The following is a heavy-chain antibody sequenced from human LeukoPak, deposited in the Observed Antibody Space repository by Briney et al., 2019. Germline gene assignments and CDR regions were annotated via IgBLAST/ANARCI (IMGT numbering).Heavy chain of an antibody. CDR2: ISSSSSTI. D-gene: IGHD5-18*01. J-gene: IGHJ4*02. CDR3: AREKDTASIDY. V-gene: IGHV3-48*01. CDR1: GFTFSSYS. Sequence: GGSLRLSCAASGFTFSSYSMNWVRQAPGKGLEWVSYISSSSSTIYYADSVKGRFTISRDNAKNSLYLQMNSLRAEDTAVYYCAREKDTASIDYWGQGTLVTVSS.